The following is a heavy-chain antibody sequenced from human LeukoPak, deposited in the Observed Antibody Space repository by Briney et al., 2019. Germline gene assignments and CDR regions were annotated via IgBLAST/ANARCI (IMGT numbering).Heavy chain of an antibody. CDR2: IWYDGSNK. CDR3: ASWRGSGNYGGYFDY. CDR1: GLTFRNYG. D-gene: IGHD3-10*01. Sequence: GGSLRLSCVVSGLTFRNYGMYWVRQAPGMGLEWVALIWYDGSNKYYADSVKGRFTISRDNPKNTLYLQMNSLRAEDTAVYYCASWRGSGNYGGYFDYWGQGILVTVSS. V-gene: IGHV3-33*01. J-gene: IGHJ4*02.